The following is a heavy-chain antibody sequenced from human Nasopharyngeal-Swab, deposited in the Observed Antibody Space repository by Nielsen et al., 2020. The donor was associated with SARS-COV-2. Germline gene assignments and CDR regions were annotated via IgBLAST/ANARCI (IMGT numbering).Heavy chain of an antibody. D-gene: IGHD2-15*01. J-gene: IGHJ2*01. Sequence: GGSLRLSCAASGFTLSNYGMHWVRQAPGKGLEWVALISYDGSNEYYPDSVKGRFTISRDNSKNMLYLQMNSLTVEDTAVYYCAKEPVACSGGSCYGVWYFGLWGPGTLVTVSS. CDR1: GFTLSNYG. CDR3: AKEPVACSGGSCYGVWYFGL. CDR2: ISYDGSNE. V-gene: IGHV3-30*18.